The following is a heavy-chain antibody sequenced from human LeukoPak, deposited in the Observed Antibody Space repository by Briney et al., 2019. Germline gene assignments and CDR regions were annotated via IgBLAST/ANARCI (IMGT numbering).Heavy chain of an antibody. CDR3: ARSSTGPNWFDP. CDR1: GFTFSSYS. D-gene: IGHD6-13*01. CDR2: IYSSGTYI. V-gene: IGHV3-21*01. Sequence: GGSLRLSCAASGFTFSSYSMNWVRQAPGKGLEWVSSIYSSGTYIYYADSVKGRFTISRDNAKNSLYLQMNSLRAEDTAVYYCARSSTGPNWFDPWGQGTLVTVSS. J-gene: IGHJ5*02.